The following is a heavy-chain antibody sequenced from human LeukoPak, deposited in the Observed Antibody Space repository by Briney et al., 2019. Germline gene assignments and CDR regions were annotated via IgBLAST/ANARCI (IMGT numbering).Heavy chain of an antibody. CDR1: GYTFTSYS. V-gene: IGHV1-18*04. D-gene: IGHD4-23*01. Sequence: ASVTVSCKASGYTFTSYSINWVRRAPGQGLEWMGWISPSNGDTSYAQKVQDRVTMTTDTSTTTVYMEPRSLGSDDTAIYYCVRDSGWELRHFFFDDWGQGTLVTVSS. J-gene: IGHJ4*02. CDR3: VRDSGWELRHFFFDD. CDR2: ISPSNGDT.